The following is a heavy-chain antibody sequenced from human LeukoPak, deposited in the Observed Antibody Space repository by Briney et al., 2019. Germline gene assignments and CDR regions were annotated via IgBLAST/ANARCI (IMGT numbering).Heavy chain of an antibody. CDR2: ISYDGSNK. CDR1: GFTFSSYA. J-gene: IGHJ3*02. V-gene: IGHV3-30-3*01. Sequence: GSLRLSCAASGFTFSSYAMHWVRQAPGKGLEWVAVISYDGSNKYYADSVKGRFTISRDNSKNTLYLQMNSLRAEDTAVYYCARPQGDDYVWGSYRYGAFDIWGQGTMVTVSS. D-gene: IGHD3-16*02. CDR3: ARPQGDDYVWGSYRYGAFDI.